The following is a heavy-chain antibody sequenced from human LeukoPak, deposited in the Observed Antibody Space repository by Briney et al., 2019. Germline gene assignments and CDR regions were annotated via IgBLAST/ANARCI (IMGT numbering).Heavy chain of an antibody. CDR3: AGSSWYVRS. V-gene: IGHV4-34*01. J-gene: IGHJ5*02. CDR1: GGSFSGYY. Sequence: SETLSLTCAVYGGSFSGYYWSWIRQPPGKGLEWIGEINHSGSTNYNSSLKSRVTISVDTSKNQFSLKLSSVTAADTAVYYCAGSSWYVRSWGQGTLVTVSS. CDR2: INHSGST. D-gene: IGHD6-13*01.